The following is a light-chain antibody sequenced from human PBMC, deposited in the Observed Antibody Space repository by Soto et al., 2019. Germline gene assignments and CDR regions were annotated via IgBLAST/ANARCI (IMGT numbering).Light chain of an antibody. CDR3: QSYDSSLSGHYV. J-gene: IGLJ1*01. Sequence: QSVLTQPPSVSGAPGQRVTISCTGSGSNIGAGFDVHWYQQLPGRAPKLLISDAKLLIYDNTNRPSGVPDRFSVSKSGTSASLASTGLQTEDEADDYCQSYDSSLSGHYVFGTGTKVTVL. CDR1: GSNIGAGFD. V-gene: IGLV1-40*01. CDR2: DNT.